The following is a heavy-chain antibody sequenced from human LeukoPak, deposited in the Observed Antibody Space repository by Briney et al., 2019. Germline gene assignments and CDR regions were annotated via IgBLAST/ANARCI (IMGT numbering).Heavy chain of an antibody. Sequence: RASVKVSCKASGYTFTGYYMHWVRQAPGQGLEWMGWINPNSGGTNYAQKFQGRVTMTRDTSISTAYMELSRLRSEDTAVYYCATTIPIVGATAFDYWGQGTLVTVSS. J-gene: IGHJ4*02. CDR3: ATTIPIVGATAFDY. CDR1: GYTFTGYY. V-gene: IGHV1-2*02. D-gene: IGHD1-26*01. CDR2: INPNSGGT.